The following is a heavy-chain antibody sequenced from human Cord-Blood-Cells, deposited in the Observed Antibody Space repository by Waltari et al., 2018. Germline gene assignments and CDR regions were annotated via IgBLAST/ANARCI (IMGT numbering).Heavy chain of an antibody. CDR3: ARGGGHSGYDYDY. Sequence: QVQLQESGPGLVKTSETLSLTCTVSGYPIISGYYWGWIRQPPGKGLEWIGSINHSGSPYYNPSLKSRVTISVDTSKNQFSLKLSSVTAADTAVYYCARGGGHSGYDYDYWGQGTLVTVSS. V-gene: IGHV4-38-2*02. CDR2: INHSGSP. CDR1: GYPIISGYY. J-gene: IGHJ4*02. D-gene: IGHD5-12*01.